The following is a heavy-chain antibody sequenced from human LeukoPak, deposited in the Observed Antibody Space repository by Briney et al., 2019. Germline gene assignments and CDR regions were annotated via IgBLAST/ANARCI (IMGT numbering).Heavy chain of an antibody. D-gene: IGHD6-13*01. CDR1: GGTFSSYA. Sequence: SVKVSCKASGGTFSSYAISWVRQAPGQGLEWMGGIIPIFGTANYAQKFQGRVTITADKSTSTAYMELSSLRSEDTAVYYCARDLRGFSNSWLTRLNYYYYMDVWGKGTTVTVSS. CDR3: ARDLRGFSNSWLTRLNYYYYMDV. V-gene: IGHV1-69*06. J-gene: IGHJ6*03. CDR2: IIPIFGTA.